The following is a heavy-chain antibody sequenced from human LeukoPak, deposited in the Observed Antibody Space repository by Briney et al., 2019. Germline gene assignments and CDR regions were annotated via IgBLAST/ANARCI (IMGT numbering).Heavy chain of an antibody. CDR3: AVSVRFERVWHYFNN. CDR1: GFTFSSYA. V-gene: IGHV3-23*01. J-gene: IGHJ4*02. Sequence: GGSLRLSCAASGFTFSSYAMNWGRQAPGKGLKWGSGISESGAITHYADSVKGRFTISRDNSKTTVFLQMNSLRAEDTAVYYCAVSVRFERVWHYFNNWGQGTQVTVSS. D-gene: IGHD3-9*01. CDR2: ISESGAIT.